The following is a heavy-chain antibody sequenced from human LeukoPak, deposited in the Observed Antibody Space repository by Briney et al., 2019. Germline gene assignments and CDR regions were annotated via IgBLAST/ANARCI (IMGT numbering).Heavy chain of an antibody. J-gene: IGHJ4*02. CDR1: GGSIISYY. D-gene: IGHD3-10*01. CDR3: ARARVVRGVIITN. Sequence: PSETLSLTCTVSGGSIISYYWSWIRQPPGKGLEWIGYIYYSGSTNYNPSLKSRVTISVDKSKNQFSLKLGSVTAADTAVYYCARARVVRGVIITNWGQGTLVTVSS. V-gene: IGHV4-59*12. CDR2: IYYSGST.